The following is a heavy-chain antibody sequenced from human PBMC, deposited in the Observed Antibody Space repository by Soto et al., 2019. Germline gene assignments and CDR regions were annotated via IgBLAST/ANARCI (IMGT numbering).Heavy chain of an antibody. CDR3: ARDHGGRYFDWHPGMDV. D-gene: IGHD3-9*01. CDR2: IIPISGTA. CDR1: GGTFSSYA. J-gene: IGHJ6*02. V-gene: IGHV1-69*13. Sequence: SVKVSCKASGGTFSSYAISWVRQAPGQGLEWMGGIIPISGTANYAQKFQGRVTITADESTSTAYMELSSLRSEDTAVYYCARDHGGRYFDWHPGMDVWGQGTTVTVSS.